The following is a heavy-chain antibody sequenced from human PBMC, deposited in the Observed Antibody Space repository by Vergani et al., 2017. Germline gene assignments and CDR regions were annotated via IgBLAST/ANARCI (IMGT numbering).Heavy chain of an antibody. CDR2: ISGSGGST. V-gene: IGHV3-23*01. D-gene: IGHD5-12*01. Sequence: VQLQQWGAGLLKPSETLSLTCAVYGGSFSGYYWSWIRQPPGKGLEWVSGISGSGGSTYYAGSVKGRFTISRDSSKNTLYLQMNSLSAGDTAVYYCAKANPRNCGYDYLYYYHAMDVWGQGTTVTVAS. CDR3: AKANPRNCGYDYLYYYHAMDV. CDR1: GGSFSGYY. J-gene: IGHJ6*02.